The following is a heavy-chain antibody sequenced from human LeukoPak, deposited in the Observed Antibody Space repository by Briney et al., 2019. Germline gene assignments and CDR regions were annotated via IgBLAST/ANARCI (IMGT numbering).Heavy chain of an antibody. D-gene: IGHD3-10*01. J-gene: IGHJ5*02. V-gene: IGHV4-34*01. CDR3: ARGKRNYYGSGTSRFDP. CDR1: GGSFSGYY. Sequence: SETLSLTCAVYGGSFSGYYWSWIRQPPGKGLEWIGEINHSGSTNYNPSLKGRVTISVDTSKNQFSLKLSSVTAADTAVYYCARGKRNYYGSGTSRFDPWGQGTLVTVSS. CDR2: INHSGST.